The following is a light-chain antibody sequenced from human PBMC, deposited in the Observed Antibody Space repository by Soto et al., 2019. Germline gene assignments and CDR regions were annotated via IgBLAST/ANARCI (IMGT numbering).Light chain of an antibody. J-gene: IGKJ1*01. CDR3: QQYGGSPRT. V-gene: IGKV3-20*01. CDR1: QSISNNY. CDR2: DAS. Sequence: EIVLTQSPGTLSLSPGERATLSCRASQSISNNYLAWYQQTPGQAPRLLICDASNRAAGIPDRFSGSGSGTDFTLTISRLEPEDFGVYHCQQYGGSPRTFGQGTKVDIK.